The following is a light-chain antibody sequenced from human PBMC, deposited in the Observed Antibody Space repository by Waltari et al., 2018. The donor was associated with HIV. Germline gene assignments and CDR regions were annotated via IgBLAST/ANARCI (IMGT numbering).Light chain of an antibody. CDR2: DVT. CDR3: CSYAGSYTFV. CDR1: SSDVGGSTS. J-gene: IGLJ3*02. Sequence: QSALTQPRSVSGPPGQSVAISCTGTSSDVGGSTSSSWYQQHPGKALKLMIYDVTKRPSGVPDRFSGSKSGNTASLTISGLQAEDEADYYCCSYAGSYTFVFGGGTKLTVL. V-gene: IGLV2-11*01.